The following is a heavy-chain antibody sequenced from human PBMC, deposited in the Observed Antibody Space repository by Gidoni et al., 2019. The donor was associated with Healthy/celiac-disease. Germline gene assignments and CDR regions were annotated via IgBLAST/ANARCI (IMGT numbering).Heavy chain of an antibody. CDR2: ISGGGGST. CDR3: AGSYDSKYYFDY. Sequence: EVQLLEAGGGLVQPGGSRRLSRADAGFTFSSYAMSWDRQAPGKGLECVSAISGGGGSTYYADSMKGRFTISRDNSKNTLYLQMNSLRAEDTAVYYCAGSYDSKYYFDYWGQGTLVTVSS. CDR1: GFTFSSYA. V-gene: IGHV3-23*01. J-gene: IGHJ4*02. D-gene: IGHD3-22*01.